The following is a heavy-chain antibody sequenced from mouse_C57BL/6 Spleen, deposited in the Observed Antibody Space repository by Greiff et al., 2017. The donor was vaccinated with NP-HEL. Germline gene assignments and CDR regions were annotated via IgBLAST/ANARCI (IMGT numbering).Heavy chain of an antibody. CDR1: GYAFSSYW. V-gene: IGHV1-80*01. Sequence: VKLLESGAELVKPGASVKISCTASGYAFSSYWMNWVKQRPGKGLEWIAQIYPGDDDTNYNGKFKGKATLTADKSSSTAYMQLSSLTSEDSTVYFCARRLRREDYFDYWGQGTTLTVSS. CDR2: IYPGDDDT. D-gene: IGHD2-4*01. J-gene: IGHJ2*01. CDR3: ARRLRREDYFDY.